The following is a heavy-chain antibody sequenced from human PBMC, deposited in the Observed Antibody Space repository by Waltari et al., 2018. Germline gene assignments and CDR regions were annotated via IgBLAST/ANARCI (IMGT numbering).Heavy chain of an antibody. Sequence: QVQLVQSGAEVKKPGASVKVSCKASGYTFTDYYMHWVRQAPGQGLEWMGRINPNRGATTYAQMFQGRVTMTRDTAISTAYMEVTGLRSDDTAVYYCARVLSTVQLGIFAYWGQGTVVTVSS. CDR2: INPNRGAT. V-gene: IGHV1-2*06. J-gene: IGHJ4*02. CDR1: GYTFTDYY. D-gene: IGHD7-27*01. CDR3: ARVLSTVQLGIFAY.